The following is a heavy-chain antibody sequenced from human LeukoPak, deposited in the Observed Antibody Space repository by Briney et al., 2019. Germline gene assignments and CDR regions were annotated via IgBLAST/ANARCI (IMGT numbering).Heavy chain of an antibody. CDR1: GFTFSSYI. V-gene: IGHV3-21*01. J-gene: IGHJ6*02. Sequence: GGSLRLSCAASGFTFSSYIMNWVRQAPGKGLEWVSSISSSSSYIYYADSVKGRFTISRDNAKNSLYLQMNSLRAEDTAVYYCARALGTYYGMDVWGQGTTVTVSS. CDR3: ARALGTYYGMDV. CDR2: ISSSSSYI. D-gene: IGHD3-16*02.